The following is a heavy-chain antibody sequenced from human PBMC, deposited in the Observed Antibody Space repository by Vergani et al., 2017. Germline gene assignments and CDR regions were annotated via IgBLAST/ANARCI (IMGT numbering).Heavy chain of an antibody. Sequence: EVQLLESGGGLVQPGGSLRLSCAASGFTFSSYAISWVRQAPGKGLEWVSAIYSGGSTYYADSVKGRFTISRDNSKNTLYLQMNSLRAEDTAVYYCARSSSPNDYWGQGTLVTVSS. V-gene: IGHV3-23*05. CDR2: IYSGGST. CDR1: GFTFSSYA. D-gene: IGHD6-13*01. CDR3: ARSSSPNDY. J-gene: IGHJ4*02.